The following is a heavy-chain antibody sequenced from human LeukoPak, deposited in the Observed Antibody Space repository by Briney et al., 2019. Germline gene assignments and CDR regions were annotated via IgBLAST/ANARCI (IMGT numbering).Heavy chain of an antibody. V-gene: IGHV4-38-2*01. CDR2: IYHSGST. CDR3: ARVIGGWTKAPFDY. CDR1: GYSISSGYY. J-gene: IGHJ4*02. Sequence: PSETLSLTCAVSGYSISSGYYWGWIRQPPGQGLEWIGTIYHSGSTYYNPSLKSRVTISVDTSKNQFSLKLNSVTAADTAVYYCARVIGGWTKAPFDYWGQGTLVTVSS. D-gene: IGHD6-19*01.